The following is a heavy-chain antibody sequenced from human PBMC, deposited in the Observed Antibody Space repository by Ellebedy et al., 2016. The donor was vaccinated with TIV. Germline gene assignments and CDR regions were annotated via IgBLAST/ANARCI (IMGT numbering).Heavy chain of an antibody. CDR3: ARFARIADS. J-gene: IGHJ5*01. CDR2: ISGTTFDT. Sequence: GGSLRLXCAASGFTFNDYMSWIRQAPGKGPEFVSYISGTTFDTNYADTVKGRFTISRDNAKNSLYLQMNSLRVEDTAIYYCARFARIADSWGQGTLVTVSS. D-gene: IGHD2-21*01. CDR1: GFTFNDY. V-gene: IGHV3-11*03.